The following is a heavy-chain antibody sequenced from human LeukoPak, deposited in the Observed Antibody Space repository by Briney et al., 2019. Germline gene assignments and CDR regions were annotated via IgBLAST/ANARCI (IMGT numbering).Heavy chain of an antibody. CDR1: GFTFSSYA. CDR2: ISGSGGST. J-gene: IGHJ2*01. D-gene: IGHD3-22*01. CDR3: AKDSGITMIVVVIPYWYFDL. Sequence: PGRSLRLSCAASGFTFSSYAMSWVRQAPGKGLEWVSAISGSGGSTYYADSVKGRFTISRDNSKNTLYLQMNSLRAEDTAVYYCAKDSGITMIVVVIPYWYFDLWGRGTLVTVSS. V-gene: IGHV3-23*01.